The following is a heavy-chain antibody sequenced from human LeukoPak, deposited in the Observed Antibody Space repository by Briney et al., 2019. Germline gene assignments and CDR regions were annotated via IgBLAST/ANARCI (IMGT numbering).Heavy chain of an antibody. CDR3: ASGVRDIVVVPAAMYFDY. V-gene: IGHV4-34*01. CDR2: INHSGST. Sequence: SETLSLTCTVSGGSINRYFWSWIRQPPGKGLEWIGEINHSGSTNYNPSLKSRVTISVDTSKNQFSLKLSSVTAADTAVYYCASGVRDIVVVPAAMYFDYWGQGTLVTVSS. J-gene: IGHJ4*02. D-gene: IGHD2-2*01. CDR1: GGSINRYF.